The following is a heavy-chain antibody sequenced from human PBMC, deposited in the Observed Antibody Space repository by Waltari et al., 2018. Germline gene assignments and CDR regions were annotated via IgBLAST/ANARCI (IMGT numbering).Heavy chain of an antibody. CDR3: AKGCRSTSCYFGY. CDR1: GFTFSDNW. D-gene: IGHD2-2*01. J-gene: IGHJ4*02. CDR2: ISGSGGST. Sequence: EVKLVESGGGLVQPGGSLILSCAASGFTFSDNWMHWVRQAPGKGLEWVSAISGSGGSTYYADSVKGRFTISRDNSKNTLYLQMNSLRAEDTAVYYCAKGCRSTSCYFGYWGQGTLVTVSS. V-gene: IGHV3-23*04.